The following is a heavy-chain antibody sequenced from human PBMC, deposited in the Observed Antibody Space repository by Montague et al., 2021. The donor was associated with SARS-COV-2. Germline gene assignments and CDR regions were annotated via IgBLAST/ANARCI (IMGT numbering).Heavy chain of an antibody. D-gene: IGHD2-8*01. CDR1: GGFFSGYY. J-gene: IGHJ4*02. V-gene: IGHV4-34*01. CDR3: ARANGYYFDY. CDR2: INHSGST. Sequence: SETLSLTCAVDGGFFSGYYWSWIRQPPGEGLEWIGEINHSGSTNYNPSLKSRVTISVDTSKNHFSLKLGSVTAADTAVYYCARANGYYFDYWGQGTLVTVSS.